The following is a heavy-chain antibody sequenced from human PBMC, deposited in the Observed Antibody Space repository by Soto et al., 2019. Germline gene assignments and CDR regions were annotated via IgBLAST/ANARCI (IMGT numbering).Heavy chain of an antibody. CDR2: ISYDGSNK. V-gene: IGHV3-30-3*01. CDR3: ALGSYDDSSGYYHFDY. CDR1: GFTFSSYA. Sequence: QVQLVESGGGVVQPGRSLRLSCAASGFTFSSYAMHWVRHAPGKGLEWVAVISYDGSNKYYADSVKGRFTISRDNSKNTLYLQMNILRAEDTAVYYCALGSYDDSSGYYHFDYWGQGTLVTFSS. J-gene: IGHJ4*02. D-gene: IGHD3-22*01.